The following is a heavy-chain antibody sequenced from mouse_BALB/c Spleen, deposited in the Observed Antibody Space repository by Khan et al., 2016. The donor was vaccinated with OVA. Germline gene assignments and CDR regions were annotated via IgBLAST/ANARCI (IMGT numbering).Heavy chain of an antibody. CDR1: GYSFTLYY. J-gene: IGHJ3*01. Sequence: IQLVQSGPDLVKPGASVKISCKASGYSFTLYYMTWVKQSHGKSLEWIGRVNPNTGGSDYNQEFKGKAILTVDKSSNTAYMELHSLTSEDSAVYSCARGYDCFAYWGQGTLVTVSA. D-gene: IGHD2-14*01. V-gene: IGHV1-26*01. CDR2: VNPNTGGS. CDR3: ARGYDCFAY.